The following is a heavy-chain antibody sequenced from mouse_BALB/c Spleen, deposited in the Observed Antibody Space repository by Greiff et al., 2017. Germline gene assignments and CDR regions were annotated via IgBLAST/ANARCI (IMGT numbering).Heavy chain of an antibody. J-gene: IGHJ1*01. V-gene: IGHV1-7*01. CDR2: INPSTGYT. CDR3: AREARYWYFDV. CDR1: GYTFTSYW. Sequence: VQLQQSGAELAKPGASVKMSCKASGYTFTSYWMHWVKQRPGQGLEWIGYINPSTGYTEYNQKFKDKATLTADKSSSTAYMQLSSLTSEDSAVYYCAREARYWYFDVWGAGTTVTVSS.